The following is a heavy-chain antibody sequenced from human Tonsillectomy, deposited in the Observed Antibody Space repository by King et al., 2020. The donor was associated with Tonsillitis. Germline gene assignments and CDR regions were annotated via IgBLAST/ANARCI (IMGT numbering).Heavy chain of an antibody. CDR1: GYTFTHYY. CDR3: ASDAQYGANGLTYHYSGMDV. Sequence: QLVQSGAEVKKPGASVKVSCKASGYTFTHYYVHWVRQAPGQGLEWMGIINPNGGSTSYPEKFQGRVTMTRDTSTSTVYMELSKLTSDDTAMYYCASDAQYGANGLTYHYSGMDVWGQGTTVTVSS. D-gene: IGHD4-17*01. J-gene: IGHJ6*02. V-gene: IGHV1-46*01. CDR2: INPNGGST.